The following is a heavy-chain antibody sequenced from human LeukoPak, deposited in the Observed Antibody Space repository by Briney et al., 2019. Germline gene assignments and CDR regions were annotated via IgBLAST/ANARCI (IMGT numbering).Heavy chain of an antibody. J-gene: IGHJ4*02. CDR1: GGSFSGYY. CDR2: INHSGST. Sequence: SETLSLTCAVYGGSFSGYYWSWIRQPPGKGLEWIGEINHSGSTNYNPSLKSRVTISVDTSKNQFSLKLSSVTAADTAVYYCARAGYCSSTSCYRFDYWGQGTLVTVSS. CDR3: ARAGYCSSTSCYRFDY. D-gene: IGHD2-2*01. V-gene: IGHV4-34*01.